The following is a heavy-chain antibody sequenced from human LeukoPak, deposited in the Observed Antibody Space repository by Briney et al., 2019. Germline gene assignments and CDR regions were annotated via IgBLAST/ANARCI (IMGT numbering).Heavy chain of an antibody. CDR1: GFTFNTHW. V-gene: IGHV3-7*03. Sequence: PGGSLRLSCVASGFTFNTHWVSWVRQAPGKGLEWVANIKEDGSKTDYVDSVKGRFTISRDNAKNSVFLQMNSLRAEDTAVYYCARIRSGYYHDYWGQGTLVTVSS. J-gene: IGHJ4*02. D-gene: IGHD3-3*01. CDR3: ARIRSGYYHDY. CDR2: IKEDGSKT.